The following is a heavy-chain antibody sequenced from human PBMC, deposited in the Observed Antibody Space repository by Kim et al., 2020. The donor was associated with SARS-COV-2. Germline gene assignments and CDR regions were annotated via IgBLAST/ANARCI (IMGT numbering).Heavy chain of an antibody. Sequence: SVKVSCKASGGTFSSYAISWVRQAPGQGLEWMGGIIPIFGTANYAQKFQGRVTITADESTSTAYMELSSLRSEDTAVYYCATTIPYGGNSELGGMDVWGQGTTVTVSS. D-gene: IGHD4-17*01. V-gene: IGHV1-69*13. J-gene: IGHJ6*02. CDR1: GGTFSSYA. CDR3: ATTIPYGGNSELGGMDV. CDR2: IIPIFGTA.